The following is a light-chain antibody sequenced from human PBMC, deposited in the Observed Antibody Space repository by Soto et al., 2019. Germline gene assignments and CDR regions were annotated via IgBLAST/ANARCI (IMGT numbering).Light chain of an antibody. CDR3: SSYVGSNNFV. V-gene: IGLV2-8*01. CDR1: SSDVGGYDY. Sequence: QSALTQPPSASGSPGQSVTISCTGTSSDVGGYDYVSWYQQHPGKAPKLMIFDVTKRPSGVPDRFSGSKSGNTASLTVSGLQAEDEADYYCSSYVGSNNFVFCGGTKLTVL. J-gene: IGLJ2*01. CDR2: DVT.